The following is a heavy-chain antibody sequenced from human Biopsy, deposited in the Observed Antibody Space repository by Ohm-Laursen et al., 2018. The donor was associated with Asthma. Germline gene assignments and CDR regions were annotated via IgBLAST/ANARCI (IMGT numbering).Heavy chain of an antibody. Sequence: SLRPSCAASGFAVSRDHMFWVCQAPGKGLEWVSVIYSGGTSHTADSVRGRFTISRDYSKNTLYLQMHSLRAEDTAVYYCARGDSSNWSHYYFDYWGQGTAVTVSS. CDR3: ARGDSSNWSHYYFDY. CDR2: IYSGGTS. CDR1: GFAVSRDH. D-gene: IGHD3-22*01. V-gene: IGHV3-53*01. J-gene: IGHJ4*03.